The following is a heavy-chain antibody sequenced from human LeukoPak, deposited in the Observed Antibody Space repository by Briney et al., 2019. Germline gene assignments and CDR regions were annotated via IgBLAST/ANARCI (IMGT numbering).Heavy chain of an antibody. CDR2: IYYSGST. Sequence: PSDTLSLTCTLSGGSISSSIYYGGWVPQPPGEGLEWIVSIYYSGSTYYNPSLKSRVTIPVDTSKNQSSLKLSSVTAGDPAVYYCARRERFACWFDPWGQGTLVTVSS. V-gene: IGHV4-39*01. CDR1: GGSISSSIYY. D-gene: IGHD3-10*01. CDR3: ARRERFACWFDP. J-gene: IGHJ5*02.